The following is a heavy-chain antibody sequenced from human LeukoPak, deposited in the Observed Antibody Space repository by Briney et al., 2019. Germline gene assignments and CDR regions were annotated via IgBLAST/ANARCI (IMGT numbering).Heavy chain of an antibody. Sequence: GGSLRLSCAASGFTFDDYAMHWVRQAPGKGLEWVSLISGDGGSTYYADSVKGRFTISRDNSKNSLYLQMNSLRAEDTAVYYCARENSRGVIRDYFDYWGQGTLVTVSS. CDR3: ARENSRGVIRDYFDY. V-gene: IGHV3-43*02. D-gene: IGHD3-10*01. CDR1: GFTFDDYA. CDR2: ISGDGGST. J-gene: IGHJ4*02.